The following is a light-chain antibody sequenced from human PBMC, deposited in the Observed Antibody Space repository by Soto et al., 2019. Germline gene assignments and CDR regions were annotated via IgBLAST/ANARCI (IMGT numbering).Light chain of an antibody. J-gene: IGLJ3*02. Sequence: QSALTQPASVAGSPGQSITISCTGTSSDVGSYNLVSWYQQHPGKAPKLMIYEVSKRPSGVSNSFSGSKAGNTASLTISGLQAEDEADYYCCSYVRGSTHWVFGGGTKLTVL. CDR1: SSDVGSYNL. V-gene: IGLV2-23*02. CDR3: CSYVRGSTHWV. CDR2: EVS.